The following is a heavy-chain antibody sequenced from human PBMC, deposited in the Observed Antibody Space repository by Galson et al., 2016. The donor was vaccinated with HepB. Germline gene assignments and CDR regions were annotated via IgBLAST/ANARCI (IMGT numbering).Heavy chain of an antibody. J-gene: IGHJ4*02. CDR3: ARHSHTVGLDF. CDR1: GGSFSGYF. D-gene: IGHD1-26*01. V-gene: IGHV4-34*01. Sequence: EPLSLTCAVNGGSFSGYFWTWIRQPPGKGLEWIGEIDYSGNTKYNPSLKGRFTMSVDTSKTQFSLKLSSVTAADTAVYYCARHSHTVGLDFWGQGTLVTVSS. CDR2: IDYSGNT.